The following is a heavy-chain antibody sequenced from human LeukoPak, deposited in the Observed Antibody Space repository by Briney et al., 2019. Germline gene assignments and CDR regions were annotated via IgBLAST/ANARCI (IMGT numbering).Heavy chain of an antibody. D-gene: IGHD3-22*01. J-gene: IGHJ4*02. CDR2: IYHSGST. Sequence: PSGTLSLTCAVSGGSISSSNWWSWVRQPPGKGLEWIGEIYHSGSTNYNPSLKSRVTISVDKSKNQFSLKLSSLTAADTAVYYCAGGTYNYESSGFDYWGQGTLVTVSS. V-gene: IGHV4-4*02. CDR1: GGSISSSNW. CDR3: AGGTYNYESSGFDY.